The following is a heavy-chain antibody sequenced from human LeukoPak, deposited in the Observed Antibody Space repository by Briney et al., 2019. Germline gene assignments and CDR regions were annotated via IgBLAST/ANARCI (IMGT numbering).Heavy chain of an antibody. CDR2: IYYSGST. Sequence: PSETLSLTCTVSGGSISSSRYYWDWIRQPPGKGLEWIGSIYYSGSTYYNPSLKSRVTLSVDTSKNQISLKLSSVMAADTAVYYCARHSGMFSPDCSSTGCPSSVYYYMDVWGKGTTVTVSS. J-gene: IGHJ6*03. D-gene: IGHD2-2*01. CDR3: ARHSGMFSPDCSSTGCPSSVYYYMDV. V-gene: IGHV4-39*01. CDR1: GGSISSSRYY.